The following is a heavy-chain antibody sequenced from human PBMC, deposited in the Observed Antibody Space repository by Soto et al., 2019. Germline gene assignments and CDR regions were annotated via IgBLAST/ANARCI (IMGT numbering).Heavy chain of an antibody. CDR1: DNSINSDKYY. CDR2: VYYRRNA. D-gene: IGHD3-9*01. Sequence: SETLSLTCSVSDNSINSDKYYWGWIRQPPGKGLEWIGSVYYRRNAYYNPSLQTRVTISLDKSKSQFSLKLNSVTAADSAVYFCARLEGLATISYYFDFWGPGALVTVSS. V-gene: IGHV4-39*01. CDR3: ARLEGLATISYYFDF. J-gene: IGHJ4*02.